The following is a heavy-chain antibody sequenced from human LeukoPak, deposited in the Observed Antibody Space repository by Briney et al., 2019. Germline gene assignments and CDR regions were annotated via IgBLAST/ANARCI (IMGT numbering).Heavy chain of an antibody. V-gene: IGHV3-23*01. CDR3: ARDSGWLTDFDY. D-gene: IGHD6-19*01. CDR1: GFTFSSYA. Sequence: GGSLRLSCAASGFTFSSYAMSWVRQAPGKGLEWVSTMSGSGGSTYFADSVKGRFTISRDNSKNTLYLQLNSLRTEDTAVYYCARDSGWLTDFDYWGQGTLVTVSS. J-gene: IGHJ4*02. CDR2: MSGSGGST.